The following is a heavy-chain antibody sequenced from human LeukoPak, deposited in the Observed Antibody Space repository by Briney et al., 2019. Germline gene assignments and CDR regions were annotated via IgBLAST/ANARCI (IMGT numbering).Heavy chain of an antibody. Sequence: ASVKVSCKASGYSFTGFYIHWVRQAPGQGLEWMGWINPNSGGPKYAQKFQGRVTMTRDTSISTAYMELSRLKSDGTAVYFCARRVGVIGATWPFDYWGQGTLVTVSS. J-gene: IGHJ4*02. CDR1: GYSFTGFY. D-gene: IGHD3-3*01. CDR2: INPNSGGP. CDR3: ARRVGVIGATWPFDY. V-gene: IGHV1-2*02.